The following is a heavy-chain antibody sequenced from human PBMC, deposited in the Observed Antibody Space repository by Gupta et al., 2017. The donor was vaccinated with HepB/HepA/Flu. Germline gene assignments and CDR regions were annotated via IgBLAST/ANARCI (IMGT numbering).Heavy chain of an antibody. J-gene: IGHJ6*03. V-gene: IGHV4-39*01. D-gene: IGHD3-16*01. CDR1: GGSISSSSYY. CDR3: ARRGAYFYYMDV. CDR2: IYYSGST. Sequence: QLQLQESGPGLVKPSETLSLTCTVSGGSISSSSYYWSWIRQPPEKGLEWIGSIYYSGSTQYNPSLKSRVTISVDTSKNLFSLRLSSVTAADTAAYYCARRGAYFYYMDVWGKGTTVTVSS.